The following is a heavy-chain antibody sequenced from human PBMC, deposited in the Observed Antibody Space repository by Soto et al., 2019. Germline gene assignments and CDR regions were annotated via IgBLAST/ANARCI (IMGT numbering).Heavy chain of an antibody. CDR2: IKSKTDGGTT. Sequence: PGGSLRLSCAASGFTFSNAWMNWVRQAPGKGLEWVGRIKSKTDGGTTDYAAPVKGRFTISRDDSKNTLYLQMNSLKTEDTAVYYCTTVPVVPAAMRYYYYGMDVWGQGTTVTVSS. CDR1: GFTFSNAW. CDR3: TTVPVVPAAMRYYYYGMDV. J-gene: IGHJ6*02. D-gene: IGHD2-2*01. V-gene: IGHV3-15*07.